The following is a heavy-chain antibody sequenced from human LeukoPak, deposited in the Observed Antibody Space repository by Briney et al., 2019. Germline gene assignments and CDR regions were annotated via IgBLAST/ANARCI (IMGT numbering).Heavy chain of an antibody. D-gene: IGHD1-26*01. Sequence: GGSLRLSCVASGFTFSDYWMTWVRQVPGKGLEWVANVGRDGSEKNYVDSVKGRFTISRDNAKKSLYLEMNRLRVEDTALYYCAKVGAWELQRVFENWGQGTLVTVSS. CDR3: AKVGAWELQRVFEN. V-gene: IGHV3-7*01. J-gene: IGHJ4*02. CDR2: VGRDGSEK. CDR1: GFTFSDYW.